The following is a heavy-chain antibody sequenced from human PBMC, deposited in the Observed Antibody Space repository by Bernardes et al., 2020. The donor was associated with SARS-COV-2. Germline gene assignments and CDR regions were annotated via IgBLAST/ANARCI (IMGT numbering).Heavy chain of an antibody. Sequence: SESLYLTCTDFGASITSSEDYWTWSRQPLGKGLEWIGYIYYTGNAYSNPSLKSRLAISINPSKNQFPLKVSSVTASDTAVYYWARTAWAPDSIALNFDAWCQGTLFTVSS. V-gene: IGHV4-30-4*01. D-gene: IGHD6-6*01. J-gene: IGHJ4*02. CDR3: ARTAWAPDSIALNFDA. CDR2: IYYTGNA. CDR1: GASITSSEDY.